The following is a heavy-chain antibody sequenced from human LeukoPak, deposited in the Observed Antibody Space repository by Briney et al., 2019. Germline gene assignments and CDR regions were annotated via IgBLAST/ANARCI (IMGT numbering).Heavy chain of an antibody. D-gene: IGHD3-22*01. V-gene: IGHV3-23*01. J-gene: IGHJ4*02. CDR1: GFTFSSYA. CDR3: AKVPDYYDSSGYYFDY. Sequence: PGGSLRLSCAASGFTFSSYAMSWVRQAPGKGLEWVSAISGSGGSTYYADSVKGRFTISRDNSKNTLYLQMNSLRAEDTAVYYCAKVPDYYDSSGYYFDYWGQGTLVTVSS. CDR2: ISGSGGST.